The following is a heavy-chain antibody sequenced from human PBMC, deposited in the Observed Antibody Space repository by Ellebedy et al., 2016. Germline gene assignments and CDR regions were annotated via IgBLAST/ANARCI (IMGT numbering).Heavy chain of an antibody. Sequence: SETLSLXCTVSGGSINSYYWSWIRQPAGKGLEWIGRIYAPGSTNYNPSLKSRVSMSLDTSKNQFSLNLRSVTAADTAVYYCARAHTYLDSRNFYLDYFDHWGQGTLVTVSS. CDR3: ARAHTYLDSRNFYLDYFDH. J-gene: IGHJ4*02. CDR1: GGSINSYY. CDR2: IYAPGST. D-gene: IGHD3-22*01. V-gene: IGHV4-4*07.